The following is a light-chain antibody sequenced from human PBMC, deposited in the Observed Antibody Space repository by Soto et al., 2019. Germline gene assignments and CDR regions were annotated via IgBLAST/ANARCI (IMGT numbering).Light chain of an antibody. V-gene: IGLV1-40*01. CDR1: SSNIGAGYN. Sequence: QSVLTQPPSVSGAPGQRVTISCTGSSSNIGAGYNVHWYQQLPGAAPKLLIYGNSNRPSGVPDRFSGSKSGTSASLAITGLQAEAEADYSCRSYDSSLSGFYVFGTGTKVAVL. CDR2: GNS. J-gene: IGLJ1*01. CDR3: RSYDSSLSGFYV.